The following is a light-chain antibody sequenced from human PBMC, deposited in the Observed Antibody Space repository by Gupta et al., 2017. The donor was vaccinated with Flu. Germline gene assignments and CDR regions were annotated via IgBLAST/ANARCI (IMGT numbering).Light chain of an antibody. Sequence: AIQMTQSPSSLSASVGDRVVITCRASQGVENDLGWYQQKPGKAPKLLIYATSRLESGVPSRFSGSGSDTDFTLTISTLQPEDFATYYCLQDYTYPYTFGQGTKLEIK. J-gene: IGKJ2*01. CDR3: LQDYTYPYT. V-gene: IGKV1-6*01. CDR1: QGVEND. CDR2: ATS.